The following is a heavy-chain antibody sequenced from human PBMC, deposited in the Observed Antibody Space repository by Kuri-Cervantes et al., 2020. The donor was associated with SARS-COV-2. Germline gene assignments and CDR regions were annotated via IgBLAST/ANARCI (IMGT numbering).Heavy chain of an antibody. CDR1: GSSFSSGSYY. Sequence: GSLRLSCTVSGSSFSSGSYYWIWIRQPPGKGLEWIGYIYYNGSTNYNPTNKSLVTISVDTSKNQFSLKLSSVTAANTAMYCCARHDYGDPLTYYYDMDVWGQGTTVTVSS. J-gene: IGHJ6*02. V-gene: IGHV4-61*01. CDR2: IYYNGST. D-gene: IGHD4-17*01. CDR3: ARHDYGDPLTYYYDMDV.